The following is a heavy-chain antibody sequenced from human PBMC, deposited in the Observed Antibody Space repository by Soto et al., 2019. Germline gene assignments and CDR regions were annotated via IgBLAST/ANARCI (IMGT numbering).Heavy chain of an antibody. J-gene: IGHJ5*02. CDR3: ARGWNYVSNWFDP. CDR2: ISYDGSNK. D-gene: IGHD1-7*01. Sequence: QVQLVESGGGVVQPGRSLRLSCAASGFTFSSYAMHWVRQAPGKGLEWVAVISYDGSNKYYADSVKGRFTISRDNSKNTLYLQMNRLRAEDAAVYYCARGWNYVSNWFDPWGQGTLVTVSS. CDR1: GFTFSSYA. V-gene: IGHV3-30-3*01.